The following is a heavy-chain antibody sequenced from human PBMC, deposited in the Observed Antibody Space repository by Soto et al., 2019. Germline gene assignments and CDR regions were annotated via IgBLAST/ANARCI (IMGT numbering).Heavy chain of an antibody. J-gene: IGHJ4*02. CDR1: GASVSSGTYY. Sequence: QVQLQESGPGLVKPSETLSLTCTVSGASVSSGTYYWSWIRQPPGKGLEWIGYISYSGSTNYNPSLQSRVTMSVDTSKNQFSLKLKSVTAADTAMYDCGRARSAYSRGVGYWGQGSLVTVSS. V-gene: IGHV4-61*01. CDR3: GRARSAYSRGVGY. D-gene: IGHD3-3*01. CDR2: ISYSGST.